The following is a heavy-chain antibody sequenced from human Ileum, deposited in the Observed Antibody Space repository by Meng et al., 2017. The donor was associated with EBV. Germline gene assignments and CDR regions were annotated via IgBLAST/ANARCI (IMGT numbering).Heavy chain of an antibody. J-gene: IGHJ4*02. CDR2: ISAYNGNT. V-gene: IGHV1-18*01. CDR3: ARVEVGITSGDY. CDR1: GYTFTNYG. D-gene: IGHD1-26*01. Sequence: QAHLVQSGGEVQKRGXSLTVSCKASGYTFTNYGITWVRQAPGQGLEWMGWISAYNGNTNYAQTLQGRVTMTTDTTPSTAYMELRSLRSDDTAVYYCARVEVGITSGDYWGQGTRVTVAS.